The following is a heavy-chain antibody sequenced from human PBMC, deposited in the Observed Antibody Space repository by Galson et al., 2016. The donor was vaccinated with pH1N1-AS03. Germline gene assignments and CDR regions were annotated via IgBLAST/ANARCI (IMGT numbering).Heavy chain of an antibody. J-gene: IGHJ6*02. Sequence: SVKVSCKASGYTFTTYGIIWMRQAPGQGLEWMGFIRANSGDNNYSQKFQERIFMTTDRSTSTAYMELRSLSSDDTAAYYCARDEDNWNAAEGYSYKYSLDVWGQGTTVTVSS. D-gene: IGHD1-1*01. CDR1: GYTFTTYG. V-gene: IGHV1-18*04. CDR3: ARDEDNWNAAEGYSYKYSLDV. CDR2: IRANSGDN.